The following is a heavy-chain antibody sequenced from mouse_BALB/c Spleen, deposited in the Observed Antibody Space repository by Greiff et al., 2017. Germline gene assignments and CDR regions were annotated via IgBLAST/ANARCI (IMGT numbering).Heavy chain of an antibody. Sequence: VQLQQSGAELVKPGASVKLSCTASGFNIKDTYMHWVKQRPEQGLEWIGRIDPANGNTKYDPKFQGKATITADTSSNTAYLQLSSLTSEDTAVYYCAFYYGSRGFAYWGQGTLVTVSA. J-gene: IGHJ3*01. CDR3: AFYYGSRGFAY. D-gene: IGHD1-1*01. CDR1: GFNIKDTY. CDR2: IDPANGNT. V-gene: IGHV14-3*02.